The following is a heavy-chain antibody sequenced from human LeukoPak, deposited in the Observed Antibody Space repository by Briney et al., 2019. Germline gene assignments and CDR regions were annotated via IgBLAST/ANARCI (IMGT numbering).Heavy chain of an antibody. CDR3: ANGYCSGGSCYYYYGMDV. Sequence: GGSLRLSCAASGFTFSSYGMHWVRQAPGKGLEWVAVISYDGSNKYYADSVKGRFTISRDNSKNTLYLQMNSLRAEDTAVYYCANGYCSGGSCYYYYGMDVWGQGTTVTVSS. V-gene: IGHV3-30*18. CDR1: GFTFSSYG. CDR2: ISYDGSNK. J-gene: IGHJ6*02. D-gene: IGHD2-15*01.